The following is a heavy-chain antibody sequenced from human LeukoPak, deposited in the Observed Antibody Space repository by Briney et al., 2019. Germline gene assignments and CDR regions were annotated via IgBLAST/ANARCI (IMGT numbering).Heavy chain of an antibody. Sequence: YXFTXXXISWVRQAPGQGLEWMGWISAYNGNTNYAQKLQGRVTMTTDTSTSTAYMELRSLRSDDTAVYYCARDFPVCSSTSCYRDYYYYGMDVWGQGTTVTVSS. CDR1: YXFTXXX. V-gene: IGHV1-18*01. J-gene: IGHJ6*02. CDR2: ISAYNGNT. D-gene: IGHD2-2*01. CDR3: ARDFPVCSSTSCYRDYYYYGMDV.